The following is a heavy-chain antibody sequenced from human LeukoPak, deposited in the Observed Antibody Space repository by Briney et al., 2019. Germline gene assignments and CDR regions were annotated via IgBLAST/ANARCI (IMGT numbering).Heavy chain of an antibody. CDR2: IRFDGSNK. D-gene: IGHD3-3*01. CDR3: AKSLRVYDFWGPGF. J-gene: IGHJ4*02. Sequence: GGSLRLSCAASGFTFSSYGMHWVRQAPGKGLEWVAFIRFDGSNKYYADSVKGRFTISRDNSKNTLYLQMNSLRAEDTAVYYCAKSLRVYDFWGPGFWGQGILVTVSS. CDR1: GFTFSSYG. V-gene: IGHV3-30*02.